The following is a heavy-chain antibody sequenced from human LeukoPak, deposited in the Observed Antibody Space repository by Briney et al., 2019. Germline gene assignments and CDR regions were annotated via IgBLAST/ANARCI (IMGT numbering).Heavy chain of an antibody. CDR2: FSGRGSST. J-gene: IGHJ4*02. Sequence: GGSLRLSCAASGFTFSSYAMSWVRQAPGKGLEWVSTFSGRGSSTYYADSVKGRFTISRDNSKNTLYLQMNSLRAEDTAVYYCAKRQQNILTSKSEYYFDSWGQGTLVTVSS. D-gene: IGHD3-9*01. V-gene: IGHV3-23*01. CDR3: AKRQQNILTSKSEYYFDS. CDR1: GFTFSSYA.